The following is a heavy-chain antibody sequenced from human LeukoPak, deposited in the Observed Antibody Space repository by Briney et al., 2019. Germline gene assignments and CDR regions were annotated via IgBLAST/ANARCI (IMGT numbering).Heavy chain of an antibody. CDR3: ARDLSEKYSIDY. Sequence: PGGSLRLSCAASGFTFSNYAIHWVRQAPGKGREWVAFISYEGSTKYYVDSVKGRFSLSRDNSKNTLYLQMDSLRGEDTAVYYCARDLSEKYSIDYWGQGTLVTVSS. D-gene: IGHD2-21*01. V-gene: IGHV3-30-3*01. CDR1: GFTFSNYA. CDR2: ISYEGSTK. J-gene: IGHJ4*02.